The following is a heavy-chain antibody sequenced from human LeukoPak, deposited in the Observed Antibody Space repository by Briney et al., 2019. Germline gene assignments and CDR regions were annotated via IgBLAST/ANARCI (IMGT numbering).Heavy chain of an antibody. CDR2: INHSGST. Sequence: SETLSLTCAVYGGSFSGYYWSWIRQPPGKGLEWIGEINHSGSTNYNPSLKSRVTISVDPSKNQFSLKLSSVTAADTAVYYCAVSIAARRNGAPDYWGQGTLVTVSS. CDR1: GGSFSGYY. J-gene: IGHJ4*02. V-gene: IGHV4-34*01. CDR3: AVSIAARRNGAPDY. D-gene: IGHD6-6*01.